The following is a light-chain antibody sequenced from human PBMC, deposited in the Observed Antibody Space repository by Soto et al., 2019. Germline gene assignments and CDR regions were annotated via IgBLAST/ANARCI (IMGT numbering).Light chain of an antibody. CDR2: DAS. J-gene: IGKJ1*01. Sequence: DIQMTQSPSALSASVGDRVTITCRASQSIRSWLAWHQQKPGKAPKLLIYDASSLQSGVPPRFSGSGSGTEFTLTIRSLQPDDIATYYCQQYSSYSAWTFGEGTKVDI. CDR3: QQYSSYSAWT. V-gene: IGKV1-5*01. CDR1: QSIRSW.